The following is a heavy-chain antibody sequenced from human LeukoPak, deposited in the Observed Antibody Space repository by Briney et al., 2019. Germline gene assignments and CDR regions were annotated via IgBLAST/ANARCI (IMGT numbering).Heavy chain of an antibody. CDR1: GFTFSSYE. CDR2: ISSSGSTI. D-gene: IGHD3-10*02. J-gene: IGHJ6*04. CDR3: AELGITMIGGV. V-gene: IGHV3-48*03. Sequence: AGSLTLTCAASGFTFSSYEMNWVRQAPGKGLEWFSYISSSGSTIYYADSVKGRFTISRANAKNSLYLQMNSLRAEDTAVYYCAELGITMIGGVWGKGTTVTISS.